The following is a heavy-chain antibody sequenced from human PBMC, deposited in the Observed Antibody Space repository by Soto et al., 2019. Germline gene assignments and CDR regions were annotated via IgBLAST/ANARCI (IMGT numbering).Heavy chain of an antibody. D-gene: IGHD3-9*01. CDR2: IYYSGST. V-gene: IGHV4-31*03. CDR1: GGSISSGGYY. CDR3: ARGDILNGYYHSYYYYYRMDV. Sequence: SETLSLTCTVSGGSISSGGYYWSWIRQHPGKGLEWIGYIYYSGSTYYNPSLKSRVTISVDTSKNQFSLKLSSVTAADTAVYYCARGDILNGYYHSYYYYYRMDVWGQGTKVTVYS. J-gene: IGHJ6*02.